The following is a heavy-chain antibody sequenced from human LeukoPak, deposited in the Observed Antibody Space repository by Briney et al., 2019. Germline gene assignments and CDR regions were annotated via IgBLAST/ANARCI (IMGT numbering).Heavy chain of an antibody. CDR1: GFTFSSYW. CDR3: ATLRRDDAFDI. CDR2: INSYGSST. J-gene: IGHJ3*02. V-gene: IGHV3-74*01. Sequence: GGSLRLSCAASGFTFSSYWMHWVRQAPGKGLVWVLRINSYGSSTIYADSVKGRFTISRDNAKNTLYLQMKSLRAEDTAVYYCATLRRDDAFDIWGQGTMVTVSS.